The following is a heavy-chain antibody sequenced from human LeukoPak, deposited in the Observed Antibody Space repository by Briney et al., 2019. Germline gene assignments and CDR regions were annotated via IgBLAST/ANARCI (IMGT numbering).Heavy chain of an antibody. CDR1: GFTFSSYW. Sequence: GGSLRLSCAASGFTFSSYWMGWVRQAPGKGLKWVANIKQDGSEKYYVDSVKGRFTISRDNAKNSLYLQMKSLRAEDTAVYYCVRESFYFYGMDVWGQGTTVTVSS. CDR2: IKQDGSEK. J-gene: IGHJ6*02. V-gene: IGHV3-7*01. CDR3: VRESFYFYGMDV.